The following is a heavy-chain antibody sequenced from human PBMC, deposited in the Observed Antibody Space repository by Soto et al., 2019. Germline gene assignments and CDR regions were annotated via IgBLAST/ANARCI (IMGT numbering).Heavy chain of an antibody. CDR3: ARALGYAFDI. D-gene: IGHD7-27*01. J-gene: IGHJ3*02. Sequence: PGGSLRLSCAASGFTFSSYWMSWVRQAPGKGLEWVANIKQDGSEKYYVDSVKGRFTISRDNSKNTLYLQMGSLRAEDMAVYYCARALGYAFDIWGQGTMVTVSS. CDR2: IKQDGSEK. V-gene: IGHV3-7*01. CDR1: GFTFSSYW.